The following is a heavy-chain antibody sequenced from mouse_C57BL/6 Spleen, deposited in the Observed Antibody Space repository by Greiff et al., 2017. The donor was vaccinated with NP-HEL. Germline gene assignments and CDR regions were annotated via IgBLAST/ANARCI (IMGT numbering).Heavy chain of an antibody. CDR2: IYPGSGNT. J-gene: IGHJ3*01. CDR1: GYTFTDYY. V-gene: IGHV1-76*01. CDR3: ASWRGFAY. Sequence: QVQLKESGAELVRPGASVKLSCKASGYTFTDYYINWVKQRPGQGLEWIGRIYPGSGNTYYNEKFKGQATLTAEKSSSTAYMQLSSLTSEDSAVYVCASWRGFAYWGQGTLVTVSA.